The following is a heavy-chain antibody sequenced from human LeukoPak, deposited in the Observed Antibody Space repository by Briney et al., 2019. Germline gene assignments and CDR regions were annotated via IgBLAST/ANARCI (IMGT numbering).Heavy chain of an antibody. CDR1: GYSISSGYF. J-gene: IGHJ4*02. D-gene: IGHD3-10*01. V-gene: IGHV4-38-2*02. CDR3: ASEVVRGVYFDY. Sequence: SETLSLTCTVSGYSISSGYFWGWIRQPPGKGLEWIGSFYHSGITYYNPSLKSRVTISVEMSKNQFSLKLSSVTAADTAVYYCASEVVRGVYFDYWGQGTLVTVSS. CDR2: FYHSGIT.